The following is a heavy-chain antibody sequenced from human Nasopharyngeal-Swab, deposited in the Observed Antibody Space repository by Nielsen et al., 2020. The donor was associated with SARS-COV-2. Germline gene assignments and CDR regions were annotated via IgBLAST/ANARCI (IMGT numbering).Heavy chain of an antibody. CDR1: GFTFRNYG. CDR3: AAAPSGDYGGY. CDR2: NWYDGTNK. Sequence: GEPLKIPCAASGFTFRNYGMHWVRQAPGKGREWVANNWYDGTNKYYADSVKGRFTISRDNSKKTVYLQMNSLRAEDKAVYYCAAAPSGDYGGYWGQGTLVTVSS. V-gene: IGHV3-33*01. D-gene: IGHD4-23*01. J-gene: IGHJ4*02.